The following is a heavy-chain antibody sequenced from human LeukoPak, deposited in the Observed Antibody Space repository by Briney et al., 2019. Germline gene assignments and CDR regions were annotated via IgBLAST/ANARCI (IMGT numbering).Heavy chain of an antibody. Sequence: SETLSLTCTVSGGSISSGSYYWSWIRQPAGKGLEWIGRIYTSGSTNYNPSLKSRVTMSVDTSKNQFSLKLSSVTAADTAVYYCASNYAAYNWFDPWGQGTLVTVSS. CDR3: ASNYAAYNWFDP. CDR2: IYTSGST. J-gene: IGHJ5*02. D-gene: IGHD4-11*01. CDR1: GGSISSGSYY. V-gene: IGHV4-61*02.